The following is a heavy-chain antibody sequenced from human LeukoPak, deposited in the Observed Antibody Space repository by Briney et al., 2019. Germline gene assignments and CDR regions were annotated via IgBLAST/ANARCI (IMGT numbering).Heavy chain of an antibody. CDR3: ARGTVVVVAATIYNWFDP. CDR1: GGSFSGYY. Sequence: SETLSLTCAVYGGSFSGYYWSWIRQHPGKGLEWIGYIYYSGSTYYNPSLKSRVTISVDTSKNQFSLKLSSVTAADTAVYYCARGTVVVVAATIYNWFDPWGQGTLVTVSS. CDR2: IYYSGST. J-gene: IGHJ5*02. V-gene: IGHV4-31*11. D-gene: IGHD2-15*01.